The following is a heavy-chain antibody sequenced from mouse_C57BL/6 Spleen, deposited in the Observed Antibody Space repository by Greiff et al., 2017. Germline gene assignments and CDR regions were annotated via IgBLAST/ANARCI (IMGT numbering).Heavy chain of an antibody. CDR1: GYAFSSSW. CDR2: IYPGDGDT. V-gene: IGHV1-82*01. CDR3: ARQEPKGYYFDY. J-gene: IGHJ2*01. Sequence: QVQLQQSGPELVKPGASVKISCKASGYAFSSSWMNWVKQRPGKGLEWIGRIYPGDGDTNYNGKFKGKATLTADTSSSTAYMELNSLTTEDSAVYYCARQEPKGYYFDYWGQGTTLTVSS.